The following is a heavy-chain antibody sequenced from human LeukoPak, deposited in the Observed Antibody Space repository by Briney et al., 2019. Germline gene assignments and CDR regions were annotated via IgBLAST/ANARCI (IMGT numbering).Heavy chain of an antibody. CDR1: GFTFSSYE. D-gene: IGHD6-19*01. CDR2: ISSSGSTI. V-gene: IGHV3-48*03. CDR3: RGEAVAASDY. Sequence: PGGSLRLSCAASGFTFSSYEMNWVRQAPGRGLEWVSYISSSGSTIYYADSVKGRYTLSRDNAKTSLYLQMNSLRAEDTAVYYCRGEAVAASDYWGQGTLVTVSS. J-gene: IGHJ4*02.